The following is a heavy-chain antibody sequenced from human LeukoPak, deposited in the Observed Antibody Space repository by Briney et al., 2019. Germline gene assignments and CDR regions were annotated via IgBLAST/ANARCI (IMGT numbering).Heavy chain of an antibody. J-gene: IGHJ4*02. CDR2: INPNSGDT. CDR3: ARDWRSITYGNDH. D-gene: IGHD2/OR15-2a*01. CDR1: GYTFTSYY. V-gene: IGHV1-2*02. Sequence: GASVKVSCKASGYTFTSYYMHWVRQAPGQGLEWMGWINPNSGDTHYVQKFQGRVTMTRDTSINTAYLELSRLRSDDTAVYYCARDWRSITYGNDHWGQGTLVTVSS.